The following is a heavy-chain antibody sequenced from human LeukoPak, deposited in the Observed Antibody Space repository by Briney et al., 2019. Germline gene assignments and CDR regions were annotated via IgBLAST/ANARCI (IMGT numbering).Heavy chain of an antibody. CDR1: GFTFSSYW. Sequence: PGGSLRLSCAASGFTFSSYWMHWVRQAPGKGLVWVSRINSDGSSTSYADSVKGRFTISRDNAKNTLYPQMNSLRAEDTAVYYCARVPSHDFWSGYLNYWGQGTLVTVSS. CDR2: INSDGSST. J-gene: IGHJ4*02. V-gene: IGHV3-74*01. D-gene: IGHD3-3*01. CDR3: ARVPSHDFWSGYLNY.